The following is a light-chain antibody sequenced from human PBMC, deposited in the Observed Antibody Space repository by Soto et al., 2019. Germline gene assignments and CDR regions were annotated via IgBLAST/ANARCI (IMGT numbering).Light chain of an antibody. CDR1: QSISSW. Sequence: IQVTQSPSTLSASVGDRVTITCRASQSISSWLSWYQQEPGKPPKLLIYKASSLESGVPSRFGGSGSGTEFTLTISSLQPDDFATYYCLQYNSYPWTFGQGTKVDI. CDR2: KAS. V-gene: IGKV1-5*03. CDR3: LQYNSYPWT. J-gene: IGKJ1*01.